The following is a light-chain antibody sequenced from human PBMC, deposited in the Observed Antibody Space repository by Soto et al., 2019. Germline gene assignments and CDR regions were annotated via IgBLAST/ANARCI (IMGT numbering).Light chain of an antibody. CDR3: QQYHTSWT. Sequence: DIQMTQSPSTLSASVGDRVTITCRASQSISRWLAWYQQKPGKAPNLLIHDGFSLESGVPSRFSGSGSGTEVTLTITSLQPDDFATYYCQQYHTSWTFGQGTRVEI. J-gene: IGKJ1*01. CDR1: QSISRW. CDR2: DGF. V-gene: IGKV1-5*01.